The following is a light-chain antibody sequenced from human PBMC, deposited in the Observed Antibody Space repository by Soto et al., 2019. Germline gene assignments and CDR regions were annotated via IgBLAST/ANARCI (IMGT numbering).Light chain of an antibody. Sequence: DIHMTQSPSSLSASAGYRFTITCRASQRINNWLAWYQQKPVKAPKLFXYQASNLQSGVPPRFSGSGFGTEFTLTISNLQHEDFAMYYCQQYNSHWSWTFGQGTKVDIK. V-gene: IGKV1-5*03. J-gene: IGKJ1*01. CDR3: QQYNSHWSWT. CDR2: QAS. CDR1: QRINNW.